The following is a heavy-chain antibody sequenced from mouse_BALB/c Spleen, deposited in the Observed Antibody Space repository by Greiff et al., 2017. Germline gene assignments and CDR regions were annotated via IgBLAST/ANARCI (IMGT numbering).Heavy chain of an antibody. D-gene: IGHD1-1*01. Sequence: QVQLKQPGAELVKPGASVKLSCKASGYTFTSYWMHWVKQRPGQGLEWIGEINPSNGRTNYNEKFKSKATLTVDKSSSTAYMQLSSLTSEDSAVYYCARPYSPYWYFDVWGAGTTVTVSS. CDR1: GYTFTSYW. CDR2: INPSNGRT. J-gene: IGHJ1*01. V-gene: IGHV1S81*02. CDR3: ARPYSPYWYFDV.